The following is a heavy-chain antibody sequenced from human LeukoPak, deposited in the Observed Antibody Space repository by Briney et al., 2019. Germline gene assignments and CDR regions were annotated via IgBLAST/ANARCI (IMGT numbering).Heavy chain of an antibody. J-gene: IGHJ4*02. V-gene: IGHV5-10-1*01. CDR2: IDPSDSYT. Sequence: GESLRISCKGPGYSFTSYWISWVRQMPGKGLEWMGRIDPSDSYTNYSPSFQGHVTISADKSISTAYLQWSSLKASDTAMYYCARHVGIAVAGTGIDYWGQGTLVTVSS. CDR1: GYSFTSYW. CDR3: ARHVGIAVAGTGIDY. D-gene: IGHD6-19*01.